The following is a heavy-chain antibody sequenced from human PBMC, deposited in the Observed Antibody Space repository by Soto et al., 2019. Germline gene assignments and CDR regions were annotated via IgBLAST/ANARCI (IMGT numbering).Heavy chain of an antibody. CDR2: ISGSGGNT. V-gene: IGHV3-23*01. Sequence: EVQLLESGGGLVQHGGSLRLSCAASGFTFSSYAMSWVRQAPGKGLEWVSAISGSGGNTYYTASVRGRFTISRDNSKNPLFLQTNSLRAEDTAVYFCAKNGDYVRRIDNWGQGTLGIVSS. CDR1: GFTFSSYA. CDR3: AKNGDYVRRIDN. J-gene: IGHJ4*02. D-gene: IGHD4-17*01.